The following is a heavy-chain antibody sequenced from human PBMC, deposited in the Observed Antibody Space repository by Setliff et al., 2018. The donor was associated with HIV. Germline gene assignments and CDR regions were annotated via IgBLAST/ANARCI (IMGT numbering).Heavy chain of an antibody. J-gene: IGHJ4*02. CDR2: SNAYNGNT. CDR1: GYTFSSDG. Sequence: ASVKVSCKASGYTFSSDGISWVRQAPGQGLEWMGWSNAYNGNTNYIETLQGRVTMTTDTSTSTAYMELRSLRSDGTAVYYCARDAPGNTESAPGYWGQGTLVTVSS. V-gene: IGHV1-18*01. D-gene: IGHD1-7*01. CDR3: ARDAPGNTESAPGY.